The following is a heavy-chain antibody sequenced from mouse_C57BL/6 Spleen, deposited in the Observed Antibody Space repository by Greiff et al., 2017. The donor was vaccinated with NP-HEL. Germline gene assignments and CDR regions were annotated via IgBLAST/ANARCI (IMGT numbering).Heavy chain of an antibody. CDR3: ARCAGDYGNYEGFAY. CDR1: GYTFTSYW. CDR2: IDPSDSET. V-gene: IGHV1-52*01. D-gene: IGHD2-1*01. J-gene: IGHJ3*01. Sequence: VQLQQPGAELVRPGSSVKLSCKASGYTFTSYWMHWVKQRPIQGLEWIGNIDPSDSETHYNQKFKDKATLTVDKSSSTAYMQLSSLTSEDSAVYYCARCAGDYGNYEGFAYWGQGTLVTVSA.